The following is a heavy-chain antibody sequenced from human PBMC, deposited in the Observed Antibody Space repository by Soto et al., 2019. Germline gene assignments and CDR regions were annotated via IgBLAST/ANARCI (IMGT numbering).Heavy chain of an antibody. CDR3: AKNWDTTSTASPH. D-gene: IGHD1-26*01. V-gene: IGHV3-23*01. CDR1: GFSFSTYA. CDR2: ISGSGGST. Sequence: EVQLLESGGGLVQAGGSLRLSCSASGFSFSTYAMSWVRQAPGKGLEWVSAISGSGGSTYYADSVKGRFTISRDNSKNTLSHQMNCLRAEGTAVSYCAKNWDTTSTASPHWGQGTLVTVSS. J-gene: IGHJ4*02.